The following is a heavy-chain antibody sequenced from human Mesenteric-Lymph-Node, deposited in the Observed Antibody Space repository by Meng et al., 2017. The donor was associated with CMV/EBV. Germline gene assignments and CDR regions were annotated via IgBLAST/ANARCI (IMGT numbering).Heavy chain of an antibody. CDR3: ARGEDCSGGSCYSGFDP. J-gene: IGHJ5*02. CDR1: GNFSSYA. CDR2: IIPIFGTA. Sequence: GNFSSYANSWVRQAPGQGLEWMGGIIPIFGTANYAQKFQGRVTITTDESTSTAYMELSSLRSEDTVVYYCARGEDCSGGSCYSGFDPWGQGTLVTVSS. D-gene: IGHD2-15*01. V-gene: IGHV1-69*05.